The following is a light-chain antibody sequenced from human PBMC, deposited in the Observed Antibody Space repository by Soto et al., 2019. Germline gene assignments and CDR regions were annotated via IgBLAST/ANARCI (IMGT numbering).Light chain of an antibody. CDR2: LHSDGTH. CDR3: QTWDTDLHWV. CDR1: SGHITYA. Sequence: QSVLTQPPSASASLGVSVKLTCTLSSGHITYAITWLQHQPEKGPRFLMRLHSDGTHYRGDGIPDRFSGSSSGAERYLTISSLQSEDEADYYCQTWDTDLHWVFGGGTKLTVL. J-gene: IGLJ3*02. V-gene: IGLV4-69*01.